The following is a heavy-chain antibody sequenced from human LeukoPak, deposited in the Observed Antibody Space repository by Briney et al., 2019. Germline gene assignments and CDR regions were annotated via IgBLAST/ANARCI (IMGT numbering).Heavy chain of an antibody. J-gene: IGHJ4*02. D-gene: IGHD3-3*01. Sequence: PSETLSLTCTVSGGSISSSSYYWGWIRQPPGKGLEWIGSIYYSGSTYYNPSLKSRVTISVDTSKNQFSLKLSSVTAADTAVYYCAREGRFLEWLATGDQFDYWGQGTLVTVSS. CDR1: GGSISSSSYY. V-gene: IGHV4-39*02. CDR3: AREGRFLEWLATGDQFDY. CDR2: IYYSGST.